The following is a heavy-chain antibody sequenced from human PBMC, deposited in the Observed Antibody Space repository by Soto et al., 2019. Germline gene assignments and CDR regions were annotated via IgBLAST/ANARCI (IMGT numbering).Heavy chain of an antibody. D-gene: IGHD1-7*01. CDR2: ISANGQGI. CDR3: AKDRNYPRDQFHY. J-gene: IGHJ4*02. CDR1: GFTFSTYA. Sequence: GSLRLSCAASGFTFSTYALSWVRQAPGKGLEWVSAISANGQGIYYADSVRGRFTISRDNSKNTIFLHMDSLRAEDTAVYYCAKDRNYPRDQFHYWGQGTAVTVSS. V-gene: IGHV3-23*01.